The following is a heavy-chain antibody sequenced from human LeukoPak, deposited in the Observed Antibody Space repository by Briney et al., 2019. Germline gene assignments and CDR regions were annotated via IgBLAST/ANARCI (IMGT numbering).Heavy chain of an antibody. V-gene: IGHV4-61*02. CDR2: ISTSGST. CDR3: ARDQGDGYYDY. J-gene: IGHJ4*02. CDR1: GGSIDSGSYY. D-gene: IGHD3-16*01. Sequence: SETLSLTCTVCGGSIDSGSYYWNWIRQPAGKGLEWIGRISTSGSTNYNPSLKSRVTISVDTSKNHFSLKLSSVTAADTAVYYCARDQGDGYYDYWGQGTLVTVSS.